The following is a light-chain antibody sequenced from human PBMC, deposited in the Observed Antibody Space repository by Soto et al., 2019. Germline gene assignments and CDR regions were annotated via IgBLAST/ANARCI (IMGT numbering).Light chain of an antibody. Sequence: QSALTQVVSVSGSPGQSITISCTGTSSDVANYNHVSWYQQHPGKAPKLVIYNVDYRPSGVSNRFSGSKSGNTASLTISGLQAEDEAYYYCSSYTNTDTVVFGGGTKVTVL. CDR3: SSYTNTDTVV. CDR1: SSDVANYNH. V-gene: IGLV2-14*03. J-gene: IGLJ2*01. CDR2: NVD.